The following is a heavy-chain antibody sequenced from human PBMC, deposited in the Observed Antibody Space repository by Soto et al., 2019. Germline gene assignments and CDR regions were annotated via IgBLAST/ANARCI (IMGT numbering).Heavy chain of an antibody. V-gene: IGHV4-59*01. J-gene: IGHJ4*02. CDR1: GGSISSYY. CDR3: ARGRDTAMVKPYFDY. CDR2: IYYSGIT. Sequence: PSETLSLTCTVSGGSISSYYCSWIRQPPGKGLEWIGYIYYSGITNYNPSPKSRVTISVDTSKNQFSLKLSSVTAADTAVYYCARGRDTAMVKPYFDYWGQGTLVTVSS. D-gene: IGHD5-18*01.